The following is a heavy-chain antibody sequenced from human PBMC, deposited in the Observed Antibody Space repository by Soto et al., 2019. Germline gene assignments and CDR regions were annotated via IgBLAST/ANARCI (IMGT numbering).Heavy chain of an antibody. V-gene: IGHV5-51*01. Sequence: EVQLVQSGAEVKKPGESLKISCKASGYSFSSHWIGWVRQMPGKGLEWMGIIYPGDSDTRYSPSFQGQVTISADKTINTAYLRWSSLEASDTAMYYCARREFGFNWFDRWGQGTLVTVSS. CDR1: GYSFSSHW. D-gene: IGHD3-16*01. CDR2: IYPGDSDT. CDR3: ARREFGFNWFDR. J-gene: IGHJ5*02.